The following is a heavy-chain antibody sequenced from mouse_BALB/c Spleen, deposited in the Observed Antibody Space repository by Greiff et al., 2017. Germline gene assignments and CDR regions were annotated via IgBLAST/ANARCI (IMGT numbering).Heavy chain of an antibody. J-gene: IGHJ2*01. D-gene: IGHD1-1*01. CDR2: INSNGGST. CDR3: ARDHYYGSSYYFDY. CDR1: GFTFSSYG. V-gene: IGHV5-6-3*01. Sequence: DVKLVESGGGLVQPGGSLKLSCAASGFTFSSYGMSWVRQTPDKRLELVATINSNGGSTYYPDSVKGRFTISRDNAKNTLYLQMSSLKSEDTAMYYCARDHYYGSSYYFDYWGQGTTLTVSS.